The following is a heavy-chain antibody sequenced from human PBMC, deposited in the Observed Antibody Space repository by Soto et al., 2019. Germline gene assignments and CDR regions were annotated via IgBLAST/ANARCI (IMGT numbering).Heavy chain of an antibody. CDR2: IKSKTDGGTT. CDR3: TTGRYCSGGSCYHFNY. J-gene: IGHJ4*02. Sequence: GGSLRLSCAASGFTFSNAWMSWVRQAPGKGLEWVGRIKSKTDGGTTDYAAPVKGRFTISRDDSKNTLYLQMNSLKTEDTAVYYCTTGRYCSGGSCYHFNYWGQGTLVTVSS. CDR1: GFTFSNAW. V-gene: IGHV3-15*01. D-gene: IGHD2-15*01.